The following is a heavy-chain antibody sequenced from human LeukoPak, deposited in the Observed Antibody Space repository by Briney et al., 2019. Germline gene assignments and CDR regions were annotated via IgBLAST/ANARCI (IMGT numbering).Heavy chain of an antibody. CDR1: GGPISSYY. Sequence: SETLSLTCTVSGGPISSYYWSWIRQPPGKGLEWIGYIYYSGSTNYNPSLKSRVTISVDTSKNQFSLKLSSVTAADTAVYYCAREPEVDYYYYYGMDVWGQGTTVTVSS. J-gene: IGHJ6*02. CDR3: AREPEVDYYYYYGMDV. D-gene: IGHD2-15*01. V-gene: IGHV4-59*01. CDR2: IYYSGST.